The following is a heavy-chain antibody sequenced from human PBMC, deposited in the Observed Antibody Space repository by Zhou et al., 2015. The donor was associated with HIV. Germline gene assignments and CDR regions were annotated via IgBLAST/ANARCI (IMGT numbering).Heavy chain of an antibody. J-gene: IGHJ1*01. CDR2: ISSSSTI. D-gene: IGHD2-8*01. Sequence: QVQLVESGGGLVKPGGSLRLSCAASGFTFSDYYMSWIRQAPGKGLEWVSYISSSSTIYYADSVKGRFTISRDNAKNSLYLQMNSLRAEDTAVYYCARDGDNVPGFQHWGQGTLVHRLL. CDR1: GFTFSDYY. V-gene: IGHV3-11*04. CDR3: ARDGDNVPGFQH.